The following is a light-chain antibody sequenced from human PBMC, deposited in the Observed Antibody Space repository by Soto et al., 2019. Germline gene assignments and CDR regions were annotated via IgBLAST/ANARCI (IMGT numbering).Light chain of an antibody. V-gene: IGKV3-15*01. CDR2: GAS. J-gene: IGKJ1*01. Sequence: EIVMTQSPATLSVSPGERATLSCRASQSVSSNLAWYQQKPGQAPRLLISGASTRATGIPARFSGSGSGTEFTLTIGSLQSEDFAVCYCQQYNNWPQTFGQGTKVEIK. CDR3: QQYNNWPQT. CDR1: QSVSSN.